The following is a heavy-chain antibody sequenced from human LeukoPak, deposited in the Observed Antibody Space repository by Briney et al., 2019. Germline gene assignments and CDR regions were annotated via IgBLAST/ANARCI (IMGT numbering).Heavy chain of an antibody. J-gene: IGHJ6*02. D-gene: IGHD6-19*01. Sequence: GGSLRLSCAASGFTFNSYGMHWVRQAPGKGLEWVAFIRYDGSSKYYADSVKGRFTISRDNSKNTLYLQMNSLRAEDTAVYYCARGTPSSSGWLYYGMDVWGQGTTVTVSS. CDR2: IRYDGSSK. CDR3: ARGTPSSSGWLYYGMDV. CDR1: GFTFNSYG. V-gene: IGHV3-30*02.